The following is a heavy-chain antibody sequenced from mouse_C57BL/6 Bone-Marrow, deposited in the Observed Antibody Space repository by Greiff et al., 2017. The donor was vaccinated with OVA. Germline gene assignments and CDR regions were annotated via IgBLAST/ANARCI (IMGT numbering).Heavy chain of an antibody. J-gene: IGHJ3*01. Sequence: QVQLQQPGAELVMPGASVKLSCKASGYTFTSYWMHWVKQRPGQGLEWIGEIDPSDSYTNYNQKFKGKSTLTVDKSSSTAYMQLSSLTSEDSAVDYCARDGYYSWFAYWGQGTLVTVSA. CDR2: IDPSDSYT. CDR3: ARDGYYSWFAY. CDR1: GYTFTSYW. V-gene: IGHV1-69*01. D-gene: IGHD2-3*01.